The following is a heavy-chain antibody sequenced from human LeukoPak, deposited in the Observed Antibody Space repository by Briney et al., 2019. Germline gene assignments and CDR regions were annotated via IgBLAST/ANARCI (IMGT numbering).Heavy chain of an antibody. Sequence: SETLSLTCTVSGGSINFYYWTWIRQPPGKGLEWIGYIYYSGSANYNPSLKSRVAILVDTSKDQFSLKLSSVTAADTAVYYCARHETGYSYAYDYWGQGTLVTVSS. V-gene: IGHV4-59*08. D-gene: IGHD5-18*01. CDR3: ARHETGYSYAYDY. CDR2: IYYSGSA. CDR1: GGSINFYY. J-gene: IGHJ4*02.